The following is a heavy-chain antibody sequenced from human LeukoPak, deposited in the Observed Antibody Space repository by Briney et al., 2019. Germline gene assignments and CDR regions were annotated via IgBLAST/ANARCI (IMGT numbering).Heavy chain of an antibody. Sequence: SETLSLTCTVSGGSISSYYWSWIRQPPGKGLEWIGYIYYSGSTNYNPSLKSRVTISVDTSKNQFSLRLSSVTAADTAVYYCARDPTYHNAFDIWGQGTMVTVSS. D-gene: IGHD1-1*01. CDR2: IYYSGST. V-gene: IGHV4-59*01. CDR3: ARDPTYHNAFDI. J-gene: IGHJ3*02. CDR1: GGSISSYY.